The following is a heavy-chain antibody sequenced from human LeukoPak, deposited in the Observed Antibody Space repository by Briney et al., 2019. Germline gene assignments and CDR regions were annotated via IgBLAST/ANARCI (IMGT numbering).Heavy chain of an antibody. CDR1: GGSISSSSYY. CDR2: IYYSGST. Sequence: SETLSLTCTVSGGSISSSSYYWGWIRQPPGKGLEWIGSIYYSGSTNYNPSLKSRVTISVDTSKNQFSLKLSSVTAADTAVYYCARGGRCSGGSCYYYFDYWGQGTLVTVSS. V-gene: IGHV4-39*07. CDR3: ARGGRCSGGSCYYYFDY. D-gene: IGHD2-15*01. J-gene: IGHJ4*02.